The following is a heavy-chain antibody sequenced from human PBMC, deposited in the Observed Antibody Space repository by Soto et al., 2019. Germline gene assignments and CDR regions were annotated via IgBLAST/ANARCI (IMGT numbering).Heavy chain of an antibody. D-gene: IGHD5-12*01. Sequence: QIQLVQSGAEVKKPGASVKVSCKAAGYTFSNYAIKWVRQAPGQGLEWMGWISAHNGNTNYAEKFQGRVAMTTDTSTNAGDMELRSLSSDDTAVYSCVRALSDGYGLDYLDNWGHGNLVSVSS. J-gene: IGHJ4*01. CDR1: GYTFSNYA. V-gene: IGHV1-18*01. CDR3: VRALSDGYGLDYLDN. CDR2: ISAHNGNT.